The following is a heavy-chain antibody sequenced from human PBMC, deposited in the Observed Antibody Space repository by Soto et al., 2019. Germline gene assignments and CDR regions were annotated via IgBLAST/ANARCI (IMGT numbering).Heavy chain of an antibody. CDR3: ARSTVTTKHYNYYFDY. CDR2: INPSGGST. CDR1: GYTFTSYY. D-gene: IGHD4-17*01. J-gene: IGHJ4*02. Sequence: QVQLVQSGAEVKKPGASVKVSCKASGYTFTSYYMHWVRQAPGQGLEWMGIINPSGGSTSYAQKFQGRVTMTRDTSKSTVYMELSSLRSEDTAVYYCARSTVTTKHYNYYFDYWGQGTLVTVSS. V-gene: IGHV1-46*03.